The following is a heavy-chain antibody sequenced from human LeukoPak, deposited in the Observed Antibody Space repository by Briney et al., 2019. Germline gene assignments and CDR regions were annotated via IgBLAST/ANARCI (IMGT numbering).Heavy chain of an antibody. Sequence: GGSLRLSCAASGFTFSSYAMHWVRQAPGKGLEWVAVISYDGSNKYYADSVKGRFTISRDNSKNTLYLQMNSLRAEDTAVYYCARSPYCSSTSCYGALNYYYGMDVWGQGTTVTVSS. V-gene: IGHV3-30*04. D-gene: IGHD2-2*01. CDR1: GFTFSSYA. CDR3: ARSPYCSSTSCYGALNYYYGMDV. J-gene: IGHJ6*02. CDR2: ISYDGSNK.